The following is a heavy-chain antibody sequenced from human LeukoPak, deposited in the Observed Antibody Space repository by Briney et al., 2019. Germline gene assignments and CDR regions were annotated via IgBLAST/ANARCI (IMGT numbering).Heavy chain of an antibody. CDR1: GYTFTSYG. D-gene: IGHD3-22*01. CDR3: ARAPGPYYYDSSGQIPEAFDI. CDR2: ISAYNGNT. Sequence: ASVKVSCKASGYTFTSYGISWVRQAPGQGLEWMGWISAYNGNTNYAQKLQGRVTLTTDTSTSTAYMDLRSLRSDDTAVYYCARAPGPYYYDSSGQIPEAFDIRGQGTMVTVSS. V-gene: IGHV1-18*01. J-gene: IGHJ3*02.